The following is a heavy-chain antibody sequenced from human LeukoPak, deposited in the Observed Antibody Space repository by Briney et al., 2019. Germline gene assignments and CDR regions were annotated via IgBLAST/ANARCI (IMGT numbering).Heavy chain of an antibody. CDR1: GGSVSSGSYY. Sequence: SETLSLTCTVSGGSVSSGSYYWSWIRQPPGKGLEWIGYIYYSGSTNYNPSLKSRFTMSVDTSKNQFSLKLTSVTAADTAVYYCAKVSDRDSSGYYWGFEFWGQGTLVTVSS. CDR3: AKVSDRDSSGYYWGFEF. D-gene: IGHD3-22*01. CDR2: IYYSGST. J-gene: IGHJ4*02. V-gene: IGHV4-61*01.